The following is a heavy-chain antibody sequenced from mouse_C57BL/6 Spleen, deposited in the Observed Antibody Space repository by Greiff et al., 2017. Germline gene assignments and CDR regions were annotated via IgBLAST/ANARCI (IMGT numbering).Heavy chain of an antibody. J-gene: IGHJ1*03. CDR3: ARRRTVWYFEG. CDR1: GFTFTDYA. CDR2: ISSDYGDA. Sequence: VQLQESGPELVRPGVSVKISCTGSGFTFTDYAMHWVKQSPEKSLEWIGIISSDYGDAYYNQKFKDKATITGDKASSTPYMELGRLTSEDSAVYYCARRRTVWYFEGWGTGTTVTVSA. V-gene: IGHV1-67*01.